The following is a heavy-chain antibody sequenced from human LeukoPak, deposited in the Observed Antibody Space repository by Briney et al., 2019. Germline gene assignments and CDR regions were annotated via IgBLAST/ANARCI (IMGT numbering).Heavy chain of an antibody. Sequence: GGSLRLSCSASGLTFSSYAMHWVRQAPGKGLEYVSAISSNGGSTYYADSVKGRFTISRDNSKNTLYLQMSSLRAEDTAVYYCVKGGVTMVRGVNYWGQGTLVTVSS. CDR3: VKGGVTMVRGVNY. CDR2: ISSNGGST. V-gene: IGHV3-64D*06. D-gene: IGHD3-10*01. J-gene: IGHJ4*02. CDR1: GLTFSSYA.